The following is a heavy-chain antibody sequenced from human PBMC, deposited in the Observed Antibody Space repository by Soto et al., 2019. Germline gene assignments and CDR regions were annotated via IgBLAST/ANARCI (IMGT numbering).Heavy chain of an antibody. CDR2: IYYSGNT. Sequence: QVRLQEWGPGLVKPSQTLSLKCSVSGGSITTGGRYWSWIRQLTGKGLEWIGDIYYSGNTYYNASLTSRVTISVAASKNQFSRKLSSVTAADTAVYYWAQALVFTGGDGFDIWGQGRLVTVSS. J-gene: IGHJ3*02. CDR3: AQALVFTGGDGFDI. CDR1: GGSITTGGRY. V-gene: IGHV4-31*02. D-gene: IGHD1-1*01.